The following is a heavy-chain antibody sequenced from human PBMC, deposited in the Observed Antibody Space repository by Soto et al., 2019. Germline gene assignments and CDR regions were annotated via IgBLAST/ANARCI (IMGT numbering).Heavy chain of an antibody. D-gene: IGHD2-2*01. Sequence: PSETLSLTCTVSGGSVSSGSYYWSWIRQPPGKGLEWIGYIYYSGSTNYNPSLKSRVTISVDTSKNQFSLKLSSVTAADTAVYYCARDDLRVPAAMVYWGQGTLVTVSS. J-gene: IGHJ4*02. CDR1: GGSVSSGSYY. CDR3: ARDDLRVPAAMVY. V-gene: IGHV4-61*01. CDR2: IYYSGST.